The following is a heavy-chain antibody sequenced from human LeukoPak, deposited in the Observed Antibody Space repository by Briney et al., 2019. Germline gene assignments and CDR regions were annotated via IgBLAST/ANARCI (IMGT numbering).Heavy chain of an antibody. V-gene: IGHV3-7*01. Sequence: GGSLRLSCAASGLTFSNHWMDWVRQAPGKGLEWVANIKQDGSEKYYVDSVKGRFTISRDNAKNSLYLQMNSLRAEDTAVYYCARVYYWGPFDYWGQGTLVTVSS. CDR1: GLTFSNHW. J-gene: IGHJ4*02. D-gene: IGHD2/OR15-2a*01. CDR2: IKQDGSEK. CDR3: ARVYYWGPFDY.